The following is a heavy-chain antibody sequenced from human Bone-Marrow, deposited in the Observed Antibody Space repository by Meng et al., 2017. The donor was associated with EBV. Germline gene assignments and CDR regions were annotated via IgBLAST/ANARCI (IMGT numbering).Heavy chain of an antibody. V-gene: IGHV1-69*01. CDR2: LIPMSDAP. Sequence: QVQLVQSGAGVKKPGSSVKVSCKTSGGTFRSDAVSWVRQAPGQGLEWMGGLIPMSDAPYYAQKFQDRVTITADESTSTHYMDLSGLRSEDMAVYYCASESGRGFTPDYWGQGTLVTVSS. D-gene: IGHD3-10*01. CDR3: ASESGRGFTPDY. J-gene: IGHJ4*02. CDR1: GGTFRSDA.